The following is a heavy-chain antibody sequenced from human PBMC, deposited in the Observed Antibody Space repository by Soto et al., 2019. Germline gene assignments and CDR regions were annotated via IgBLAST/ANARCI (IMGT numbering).Heavy chain of an antibody. D-gene: IGHD3-9*01. V-gene: IGHV1-3*01. Sequence: QVQLVQSGAEVKKPGASVKVSCKASGYTFPRYAMNWVRQAPGQSPEWMGWINAGNGNTKYSQRFQGRVTITRDTSASTAYMELSSLTSEDTAVYYCARRGSLTSYYYGYYFDDWGQGTLGTVSS. CDR3: ARRGSLTSYYYGYYFDD. CDR1: GYTFPRYA. J-gene: IGHJ4*02. CDR2: INAGNGNT.